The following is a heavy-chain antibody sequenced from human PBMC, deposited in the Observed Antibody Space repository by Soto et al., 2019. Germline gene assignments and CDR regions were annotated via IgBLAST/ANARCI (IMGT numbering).Heavy chain of an antibody. CDR3: AREDSSGWGTFDI. D-gene: IGHD6-19*01. Sequence: GGSLRLSCAASGFTFSSYWMDWVRQPPGKGLVWVSRMNSDGSSTSYADSVKGRFTMSRDKAKNTLYLQMRSLRAEDTAVYYCAREDSSGWGTFDIWGQGTMVTVSS. CDR2: MNSDGSST. V-gene: IGHV3-74*01. CDR1: GFTFSSYW. J-gene: IGHJ3*02.